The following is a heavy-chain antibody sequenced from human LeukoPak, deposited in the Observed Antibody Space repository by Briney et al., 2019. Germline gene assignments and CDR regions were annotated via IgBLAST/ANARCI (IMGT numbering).Heavy chain of an antibody. D-gene: IGHD3-9*01. Sequence: PSETLSLTCTVSGGSISSGSYYWSWIRQPAGKGLEWIGRIYTSGSTNYNPSLKSRVTISVDTSKNQFSLKLSSVTAADTAVYYCARDQGWATGYCDYWGQGTLVTVSS. V-gene: IGHV4-61*02. CDR3: ARDQGWATGYCDY. CDR1: GGSISSGSYY. CDR2: IYTSGST. J-gene: IGHJ4*02.